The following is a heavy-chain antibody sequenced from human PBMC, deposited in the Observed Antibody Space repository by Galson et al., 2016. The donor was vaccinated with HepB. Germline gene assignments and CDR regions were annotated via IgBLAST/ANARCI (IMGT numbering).Heavy chain of an antibody. J-gene: IGHJ4*02. V-gene: IGHV2-70*11. D-gene: IGHD5-24*01. CDR3: TRARRRHGYNGGFDY. CDR1: GFSPNAETMS. CDR2: IDWDDDK. Sequence: PALVKPTQTLTLTCTFSGFSPNAETMSVSWVRQPPGKALEWLARIDWDDDKYYSTSLKNRLTISKDTSKNQVVLTMISMDPVDKAAYFRTRARRRHGYNGGFDYWGQGTLVRVSS.